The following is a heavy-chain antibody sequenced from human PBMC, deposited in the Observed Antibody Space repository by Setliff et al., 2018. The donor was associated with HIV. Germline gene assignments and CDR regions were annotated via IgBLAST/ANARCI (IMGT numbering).Heavy chain of an antibody. V-gene: IGHV1-46*01. J-gene: IGHJ5*02. CDR3: ARSNLEYYYDFSGPWGT. CDR1: GGTFRTSV. D-gene: IGHD3-22*01. Sequence: ASVKVSCKTSGGTFRTSVISWVRQAPGQGLEWMGMVYPSDGSTSYAQKFQGRVTMTRDTSTSTIYMELNSLTSEDTAVYYCARSNLEYYYDFSGPWGTWGQGTLVTVSS. CDR2: VYPSDGST.